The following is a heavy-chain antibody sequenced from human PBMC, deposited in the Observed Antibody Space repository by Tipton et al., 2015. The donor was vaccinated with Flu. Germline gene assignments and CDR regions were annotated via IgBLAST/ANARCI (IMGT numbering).Heavy chain of an antibody. Sequence: TLSLTCAVSGVSITSFYWSWIRQPPGRGLQSIGYTYYSGSANYNPSLRSRVTMSLDTSKNQFSLRLASVTAADTAVYYCARRDYSNYVSEPKNWFDPWGQGTLVTVSS. V-gene: IGHV4-59*08. CDR2: TYYSGSA. D-gene: IGHD4-11*01. CDR1: GVSITSFY. J-gene: IGHJ5*02. CDR3: ARRDYSNYVSEPKNWFDP.